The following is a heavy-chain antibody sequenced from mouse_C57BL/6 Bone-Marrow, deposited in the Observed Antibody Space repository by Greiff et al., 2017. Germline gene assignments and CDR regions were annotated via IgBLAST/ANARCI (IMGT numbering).Heavy chain of an antibody. CDR3: ARGSMITTGYYYAMDY. J-gene: IGHJ4*01. D-gene: IGHD2-4*01. Sequence: EVQRVESGGGLVKPGGSLKLSCAASGFTFSDYGMHWVRQAPEKGLEWVAYISSGSSTIYYADTVQGRFTISRDNAKNTLFLQMTSLRSEDTAMYYCARGSMITTGYYYAMDYWGQGTSVTVSS. CDR2: ISSGSSTI. CDR1: GFTFSDYG. V-gene: IGHV5-17*01.